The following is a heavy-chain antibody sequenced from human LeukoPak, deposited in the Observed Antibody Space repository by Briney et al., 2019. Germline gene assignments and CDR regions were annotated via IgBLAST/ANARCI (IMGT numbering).Heavy chain of an antibody. CDR1: GYTFTSYD. CDR2: MNPNSGNT. Sequence: ASVKVSCKASGYTFTSYDINWVRQATGQGLEWMGWMNPNSGNTGYAQKFQGRVTMTRNTSISTAYMELSSLRSEDTAVYYCAKDDGRDGYNFVGFDYWGQGTLVTVSS. V-gene: IGHV1-8*01. J-gene: IGHJ4*02. CDR3: AKDDGRDGYNFVGFDY. D-gene: IGHD5-24*01.